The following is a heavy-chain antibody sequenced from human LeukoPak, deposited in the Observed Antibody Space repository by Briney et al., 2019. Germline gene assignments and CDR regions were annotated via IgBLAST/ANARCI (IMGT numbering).Heavy chain of an antibody. Sequence: SQTLSLTCTVSGGSISSGGYYWSWIRRHPGKGLEWIGYIYCSGSTYYNPSFKSRVTISVDTSKNQFSLKLSSVTAADTAVYYCARDKDSSGYSNWFDPWGQGTLVTVSS. J-gene: IGHJ5*02. V-gene: IGHV4-31*03. D-gene: IGHD3-22*01. CDR3: ARDKDSSGYSNWFDP. CDR1: GGSISSGGYY. CDR2: IYCSGST.